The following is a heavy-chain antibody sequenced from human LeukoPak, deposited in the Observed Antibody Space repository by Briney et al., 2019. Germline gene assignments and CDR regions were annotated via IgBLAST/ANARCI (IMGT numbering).Heavy chain of an antibody. Sequence: GRSLRLSCAASGFTFSSYAMHWVRQAPGKGLEWVAVISYDGSNKYYADSVKGRFTISRDNSKNTLYLQMNSLRAEDTAVYYCARGRNSSSSRAYFDYWGQGTQVTVSS. CDR2: ISYDGSNK. V-gene: IGHV3-30*01. J-gene: IGHJ4*02. CDR1: GFTFSSYA. D-gene: IGHD6-6*01. CDR3: ARGRNSSSSRAYFDY.